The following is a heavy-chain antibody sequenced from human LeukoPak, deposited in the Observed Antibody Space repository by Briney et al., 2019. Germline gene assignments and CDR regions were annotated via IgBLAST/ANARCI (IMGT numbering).Heavy chain of an antibody. CDR3: AKDKGDGDYVHGMDV. D-gene: IGHD4-17*01. CDR2: ISYDGSNK. Sequence: GRSLRLSCAASGFTFSSYGMHWVRQAPGKGLEWVAVISYDGSNKYYADSVKGRFTISRDNSKNTLYLQMNSLRAEDTALYYCAKDKGDGDYVHGMDVWGQGTTVTVSS. CDR1: GFTFSSYG. V-gene: IGHV3-30*18. J-gene: IGHJ6*02.